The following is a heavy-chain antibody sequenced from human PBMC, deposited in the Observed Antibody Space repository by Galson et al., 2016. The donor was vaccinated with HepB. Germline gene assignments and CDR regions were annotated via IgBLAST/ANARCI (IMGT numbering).Heavy chain of an antibody. CDR2: IHSGGPT. CDR3: ARQISPWGMDV. D-gene: IGHD3-16*01. V-gene: IGHV3-66*04. Sequence: SLRLSCAASGLSVSTSYMAWVRHAPGRGLEWVSVIHSGGPTYAADSVRGRFTVSRDNFKNTLYLQMDDLRVEDTAVYFCARQISPWGMDVWGQGTTVTVSS. J-gene: IGHJ6*02. CDR1: GLSVSTSY.